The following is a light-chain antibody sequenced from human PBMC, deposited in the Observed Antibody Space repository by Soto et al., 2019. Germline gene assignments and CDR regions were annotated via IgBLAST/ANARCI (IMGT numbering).Light chain of an antibody. CDR1: SGHSSYA. Sequence: QSVLTQSPSASASLGASVKLTCTLSSGHSSYAIAWHQQQPEKGPRYLMKLNSDGNHSKGDGIPDRFSGSSSGAERYLTISSLQSEDEADYYCQTWGTGIRGVFGGGTKLTVL. CDR2: LNSDGNH. V-gene: IGLV4-69*01. CDR3: QTWGTGIRGV. J-gene: IGLJ2*01.